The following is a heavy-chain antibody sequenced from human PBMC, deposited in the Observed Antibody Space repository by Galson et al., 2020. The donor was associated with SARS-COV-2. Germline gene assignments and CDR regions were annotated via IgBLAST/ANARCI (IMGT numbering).Heavy chain of an antibody. CDR1: GFTFRSYG. CDR3: ARDPVGIHSYTAETDY. D-gene: IGHD3-16*02. V-gene: IGHV3-33*08. Sequence: GGSLRLSCAASGFTFRSYGMHWVRQAPGKGPEGVEVIWYEGSNKYYADSAKGRLTIYRDNSKNTLYLQMNSLRAEDTGVYYCARDPVGIHSYTAETDYWGQGTLVTVSS. CDR2: IWYEGSNK. J-gene: IGHJ4*02.